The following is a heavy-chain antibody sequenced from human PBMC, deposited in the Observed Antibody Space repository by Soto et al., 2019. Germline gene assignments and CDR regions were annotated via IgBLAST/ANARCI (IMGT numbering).Heavy chain of an antibody. CDR1: GYIFKNYA. D-gene: IGHD3-16*02. Sequence: QVQLVQSGAEVKETGSSVKVSCKSSGYIFKNYAVTWLRQAPGQGLEWMGGIIPVFGTPDYSQKFRSRVTIAADESTRTVYMELRSLTSEDTAVYYWSRHLYDYVWGSYRHWGQGTLVTVSS. V-gene: IGHV1-69*01. CDR2: IIPVFGTP. J-gene: IGHJ4*02. CDR3: SRHLYDYVWGSYRH.